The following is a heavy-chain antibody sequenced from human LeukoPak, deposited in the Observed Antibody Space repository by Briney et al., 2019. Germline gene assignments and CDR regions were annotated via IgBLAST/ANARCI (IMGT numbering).Heavy chain of an antibody. D-gene: IGHD5-18*01. J-gene: IGHJ2*01. CDR3: ARRAYSYGRQWWYFDL. CDR1: GGSISSYY. CDR2: IYYSGST. Sequence: SETLSLTCTVSGGSISSYYWSWIRQPPGKGLEWIGYIYYSGSTNCNPSLKSRVTISVDTSKNQFSLMLSSVTAADTAVYHCARRAYSYGRQWWYFDLWGRGTLVTVSS. V-gene: IGHV4-59*08.